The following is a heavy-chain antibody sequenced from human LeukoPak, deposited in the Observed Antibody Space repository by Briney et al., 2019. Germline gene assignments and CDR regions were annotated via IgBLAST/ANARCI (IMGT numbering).Heavy chain of an antibody. CDR1: GFTFGDYA. CDR3: TRVIREGAADY. D-gene: IGHD1-26*01. V-gene: IGHV3-49*03. CDR2: IRSKAYGGTT. J-gene: IGHJ4*02. Sequence: PGGSLRLSCTASGFTFGDYAMSWFRQAPGKGLEWVGFIRSKAYGGTTEYAASVKGRFTISRDDSKSIAYLQMNSLKTEDTAVYYRTRVIREGAADYWGQGTLVTVSS.